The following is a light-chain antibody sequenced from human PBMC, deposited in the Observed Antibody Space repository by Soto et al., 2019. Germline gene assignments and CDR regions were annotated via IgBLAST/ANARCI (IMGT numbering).Light chain of an antibody. CDR2: GAS. V-gene: IGKV3-15*01. J-gene: IGKJ1*01. CDR3: QQYNSWPRT. Sequence: DILMTQSPATLSASVGERATISCRASQSISGRLAWYQQKPGQPPTLLMYGASTRAIGIPARFSGSGSGTEFTLTINSLQSEDFATYYCQQYNSWPRTFGQGTKVDI. CDR1: QSISGR.